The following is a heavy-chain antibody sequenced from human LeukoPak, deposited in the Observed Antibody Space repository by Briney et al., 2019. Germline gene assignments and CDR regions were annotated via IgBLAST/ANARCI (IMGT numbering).Heavy chain of an antibody. J-gene: IGHJ4*02. Sequence: GGSLRLSCVGSGFTFRSHAMSWVRQAPEKGLEFVSGIYENGGTTYYADSVKGRFSISRDNSKNTLYLQMDSLRGEDTAVYYCARDRSYSGGYFDYWGQGTLVTVSS. CDR2: IYENGGTT. V-gene: IGHV3-23*01. CDR3: ARDRSYSGGYFDY. CDR1: GFTFRSHA. D-gene: IGHD1-26*01.